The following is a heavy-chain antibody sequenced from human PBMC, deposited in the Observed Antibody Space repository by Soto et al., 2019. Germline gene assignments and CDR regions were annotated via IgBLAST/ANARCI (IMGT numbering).Heavy chain of an antibody. CDR3: AKDGGRMVIAILDHYYYYMDV. CDR1: GFTFSSYA. J-gene: IGHJ6*03. CDR2: ISGSGGST. V-gene: IGHV3-23*01. Sequence: EVQLLESGGGLVQPGGSLRLSCAASGFTFSSYAMSWVRQSPGKGLEWVSAISGSGGSTYYADSVKGRFTISRDNSKNTLYLQMNSLRAEDTAVYYCAKDGGRMVIAILDHYYYYMDVWGKGTTVTVSS. D-gene: IGHD2-21*01.